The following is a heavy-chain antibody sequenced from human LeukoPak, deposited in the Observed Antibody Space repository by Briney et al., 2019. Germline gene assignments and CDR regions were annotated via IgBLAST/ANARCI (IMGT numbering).Heavy chain of an antibody. CDR3: ASWGSGSYCLDY. V-gene: IGHV3-33*01. CDR1: GFTFSSYG. CDR2: IWYDGSNK. J-gene: IGHJ4*02. Sequence: PGGSLRLSCAASGFTFSSYGMHWVRQAPGKGLEWVAVIWYDGSNKYHADSVKGRFTISRDNSKNTLYLQMNSLRAEDTAVYYCASWGSGSYCLDYWGQGTLVTVSS. D-gene: IGHD1-26*01.